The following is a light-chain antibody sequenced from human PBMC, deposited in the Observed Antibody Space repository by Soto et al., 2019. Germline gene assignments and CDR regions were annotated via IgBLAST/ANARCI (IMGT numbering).Light chain of an antibody. V-gene: IGLV1-40*01. Sequence: QSVLTQPPSVSGAPGQRVTISCTGSSSNIGAGYDVHWYQQLPGTAPKLLIDGNSNRPSGVPDRFSGSKSGTSAALAITGLQAEDEADYDCQSSDSSLSARVFGGGTQLTVL. CDR1: SSNIGAGYD. CDR2: GNS. CDR3: QSSDSSLSARV. J-gene: IGLJ3*02.